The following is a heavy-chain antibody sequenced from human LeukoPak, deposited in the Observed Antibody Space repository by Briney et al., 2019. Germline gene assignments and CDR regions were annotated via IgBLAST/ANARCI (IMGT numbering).Heavy chain of an antibody. D-gene: IGHD1-26*01. J-gene: IGHJ4*02. CDR3: ARDSSSVSGSYYSFHPFDY. V-gene: IGHV3-33*01. Sequence: GGSLRLSCAASGFTFSSYGMHWVRQAPGKGLEWVAVIWYDGSNKYYADSVKGRFTISRDNSKNTLYLQMNSLRAEDTAVYYCARDSSSVSGSYYSFHPFDYWGQGTLVTVSS. CDR1: GFTFSSYG. CDR2: IWYDGSNK.